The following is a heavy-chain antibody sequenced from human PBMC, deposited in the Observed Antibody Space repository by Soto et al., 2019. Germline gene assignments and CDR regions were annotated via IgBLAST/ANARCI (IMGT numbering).Heavy chain of an antibody. V-gene: IGHV3-9*01. J-gene: IGHJ3*02. CDR2: ISWNSGSI. CDR1: GFTFDDYA. D-gene: IGHD6-19*01. Sequence: GGSLRLSCAASGFTFDDYAMHWVRQAPGKGLEWVSGISWNSGSIGYADSVKGRFTISRDNAKNSLYLQMNSLRAEDTALYYCAKDISLAAVAGVAFDIWGQGTMVTVSS. CDR3: AKDISLAAVAGVAFDI.